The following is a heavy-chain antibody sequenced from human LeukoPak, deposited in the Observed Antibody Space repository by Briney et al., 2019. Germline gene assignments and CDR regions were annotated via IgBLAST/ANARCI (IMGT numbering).Heavy chain of an antibody. CDR2: IIPIFGTA. CDR1: GGTFSSYA. D-gene: IGHD6-13*01. CDR3: ARDEEQQGYFDY. V-gene: IGHV1-69*05. Sequence: GASVKVSCKASGGTFSSYAISWVRQAPGQGLEWMGRIIPIFGTANYAQKFQGRVTITTDESTSTAYMEPSSLRSEDTAVYYCARDEEQQGYFDYWGQGTLVTVSP. J-gene: IGHJ4*02.